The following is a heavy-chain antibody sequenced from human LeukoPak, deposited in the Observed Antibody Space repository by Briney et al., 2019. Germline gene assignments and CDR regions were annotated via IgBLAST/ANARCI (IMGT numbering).Heavy chain of an antibody. CDR1: DGSITSSSFY. D-gene: IGHD5/OR15-5a*01. CDR3: ARWVSTPRGYFDY. V-gene: IGHV4-39*01. J-gene: IGHJ4*02. CDR2: IYYSGST. Sequence: SGTLSLTCTVSDGSITSSSFYWGWIRQPPGKGLEWIGNIYYSGSTYYNPSLKSRLTISVDTSKNQFSLKLSSVTAADTAVYYCARWVSTPRGYFDYWGQGTLVAVSS.